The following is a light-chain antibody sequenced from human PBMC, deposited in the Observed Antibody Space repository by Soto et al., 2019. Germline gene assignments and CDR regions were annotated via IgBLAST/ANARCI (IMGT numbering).Light chain of an antibody. Sequence: DIPMTQSPSSLSASLGDSVTITCQASHDISNYLNWYQKKPGKAPKLLIYDVSNLEAGVPSRFSGSGSGTHFVLTISSLQSEDIATYYCQQYDNLILTFGGGTKVEIK. V-gene: IGKV1-33*01. J-gene: IGKJ4*01. CDR3: QQYDNLILT. CDR1: HDISNY. CDR2: DVS.